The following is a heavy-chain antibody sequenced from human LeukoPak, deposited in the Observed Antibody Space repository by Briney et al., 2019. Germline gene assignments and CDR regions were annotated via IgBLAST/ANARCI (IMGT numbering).Heavy chain of an antibody. J-gene: IGHJ4*02. CDR3: VKDYQVGSSPAFGDS. CDR1: GFTVYNFA. V-gene: IGHV3-23*01. CDR2: ITGGGGST. Sequence: GGSLRLSCVASGFTVYNFAMSWVRQAPGKGLEWVSLITGGGGSTDYADSVKGRFTISRDNYRNTMYLQMNSLRAEDTAVYYCVKDYQVGSSPAFGDSWGQGTLVTVSS. D-gene: IGHD1-26*01.